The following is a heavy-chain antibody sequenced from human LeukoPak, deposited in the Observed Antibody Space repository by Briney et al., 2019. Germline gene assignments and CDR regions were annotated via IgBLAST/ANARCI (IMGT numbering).Heavy chain of an antibody. CDR1: GYTFTSYG. J-gene: IGHJ4*02. D-gene: IGHD6-13*01. Sequence: SVKVSCKASGYTFTSYGISWVRQAPGQGLEWMGGIIPIFGTANYAQKFQGRVTITADESTSTAYMELSSLRSEDTAVYYCARARYSSSWYYFDYWGQGTLVTISS. CDR3: ARARYSSSWYYFDY. V-gene: IGHV1-69*13. CDR2: IIPIFGTA.